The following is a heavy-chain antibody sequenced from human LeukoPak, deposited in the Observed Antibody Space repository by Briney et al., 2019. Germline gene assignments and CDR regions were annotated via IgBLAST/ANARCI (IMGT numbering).Heavy chain of an antibody. J-gene: IGHJ5*02. Sequence: SVKVSCKASGGTFSSHAISWVRQAPGQGLEWMGGIIPIFGTANYAQKFQGRVTITADEYTSTAYMELSSLRSEDTAVYYCARETIQGLGWFDPWGQGTLVTVSS. D-gene: IGHD1-14*01. CDR3: ARETIQGLGWFDP. CDR1: GGTFSSHA. CDR2: IIPIFGTA. V-gene: IGHV1-69*13.